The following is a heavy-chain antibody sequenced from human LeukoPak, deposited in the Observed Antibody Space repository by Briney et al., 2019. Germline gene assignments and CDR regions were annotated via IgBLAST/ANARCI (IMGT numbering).Heavy chain of an antibody. CDR3: ARHRITMVRGVIPYYFDY. Sequence: PSETLSLTCTVSGGSISSYYWSWIRQPPGKGLEWIGYIYYSGSTNYNPSLKSRVTISVDTSKNQFYLKLSSVTAADTAVYYCARHRITMVRGVIPYYFDYWGQGTLVTVSS. CDR2: IYYSGST. CDR1: GGSISSYY. V-gene: IGHV4-59*08. D-gene: IGHD3-10*01. J-gene: IGHJ4*02.